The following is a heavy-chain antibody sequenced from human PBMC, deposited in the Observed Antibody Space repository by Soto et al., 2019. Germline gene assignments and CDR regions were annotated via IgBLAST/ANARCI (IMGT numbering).Heavy chain of an antibody. CDR1: GFTFSSYG. CDR2: IWYDGSNK. V-gene: IGHV3-33*01. Sequence: PGGSLRLSCAASGFTFSSYGMHWVRQAPGKGLEWVAVIWYDGSNKYYADSVKGRFTISRDNSKNTLYLQMNSLRAEDTAVYYCARDIGCSSTSCYERTFDYWGQGTLVTVSS. D-gene: IGHD2-2*01. CDR3: ARDIGCSSTSCYERTFDY. J-gene: IGHJ4*02.